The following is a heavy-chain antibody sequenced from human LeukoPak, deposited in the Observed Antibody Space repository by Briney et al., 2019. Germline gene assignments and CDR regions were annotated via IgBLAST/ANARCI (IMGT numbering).Heavy chain of an antibody. CDR2: IKQDGSEK. CDR1: GFTFSSYW. V-gene: IGHV3-7*01. J-gene: IGHJ6*03. Sequence: GGSLRLSCAASGFTFSSYWMSWVRQAPGKGLEWVANIKQDGSEKYYVDSVKGRFTISRDNAKNSLYLQMNSLRAEDTAVYYCASNLIVVVPDYYMDVWGKGTTVTVSS. D-gene: IGHD2-2*01. CDR3: ASNLIVVVPDYYMDV.